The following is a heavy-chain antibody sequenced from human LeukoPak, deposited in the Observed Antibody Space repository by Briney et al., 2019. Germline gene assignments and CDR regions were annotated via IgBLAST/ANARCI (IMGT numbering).Heavy chain of an antibody. J-gene: IGHJ4*02. CDR3: ARVGYYESSGYYEY. CDR1: GYTFTGYY. Sequence: ASVKVSCKASGYTFTGYYMHWVRQAPGQGLEWMGRINPNSGGTNYAQKFQGRVTMTRDTSISTVYMELSRLRSDDTAVYYCARVGYYESSGYYEYWGQGTLVTVSS. D-gene: IGHD3-22*01. CDR2: INPNSGGT. V-gene: IGHV1-2*06.